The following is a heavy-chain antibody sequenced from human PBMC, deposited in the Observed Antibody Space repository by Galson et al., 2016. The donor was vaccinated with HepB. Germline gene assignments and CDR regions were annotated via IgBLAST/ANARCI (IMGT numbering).Heavy chain of an antibody. CDR2: ISSSSSSI. CDR3: ASDGHEEAPDSYYTMDF. J-gene: IGHJ6*04. D-gene: IGHD2-21*01. CDR1: GFTFSTYS. Sequence: SLRLSCAASGFTFSTYSMTWVRQAPGKGLEWVSCISSSSSSIYYADSVQGRFTISRDNSKNSLYLEMNSLGVEDTAVYYCASDGHEEAPDSYYTMDFWGKGTTVTVSS. V-gene: IGHV3-21*01.